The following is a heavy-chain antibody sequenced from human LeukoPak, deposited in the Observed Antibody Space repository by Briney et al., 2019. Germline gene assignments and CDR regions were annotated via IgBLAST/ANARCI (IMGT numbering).Heavy chain of an antibody. Sequence: GGSLRLSCAASGFTFSSYSMNWVRQAPGKGLEWVAFIRYDGSNKYYADSVKGRFTISRDNSKNTLYLQMNSPRAEDTAVYYCAKDLSRQEGPVDFDLWGRGTLVTVSS. CDR1: GFTFSSYS. CDR2: IRYDGSNK. CDR3: AKDLSRQEGPVDFDL. J-gene: IGHJ2*01. D-gene: IGHD2/OR15-2a*01. V-gene: IGHV3-30*02.